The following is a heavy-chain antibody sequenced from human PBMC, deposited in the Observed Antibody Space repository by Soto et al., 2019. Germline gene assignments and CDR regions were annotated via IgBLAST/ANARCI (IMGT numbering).Heavy chain of an antibody. D-gene: IGHD2-2*01. Sequence: FQLVQSGAAVKKPGSSVKVSCKASGGTFSSYTISWVRQAPGQGLEWMGRIIPILGIANYAQKFQGRVTITGDKSTSTGYKEVRSLRSEDTAVYYCGSPDCSCTSCYVDYCGQGTLVTVSS. CDR2: IIPILGIA. CDR1: GGTFSSYT. CDR3: GSPDCSCTSCYVDY. V-gene: IGHV1-69*02. J-gene: IGHJ4*02.